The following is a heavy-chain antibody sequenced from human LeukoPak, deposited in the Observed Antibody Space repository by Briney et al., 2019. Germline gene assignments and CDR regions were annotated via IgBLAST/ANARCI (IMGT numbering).Heavy chain of an antibody. CDR2: ITGSGPYM. V-gene: IGHV3-21*06. CDR1: GFTFSTFA. D-gene: IGHD3-10*01. Sequence: GGSLRLSCAASGFTFSTFAMHWVRLSPGKGLEWVSSITGSGPYMLYADSVKHRFTISRDNTKNLLYLEINSLRAEDTAMYFCVRDVGAVRGEVYFDYWGQGTLVTVSS. CDR3: VRDVGAVRGEVYFDY. J-gene: IGHJ4*02.